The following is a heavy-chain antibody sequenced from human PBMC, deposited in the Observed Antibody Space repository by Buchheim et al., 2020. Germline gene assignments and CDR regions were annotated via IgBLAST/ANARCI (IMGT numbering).Heavy chain of an antibody. CDR1: GYTFTGYY. CDR2: INPNSVGT. Sequence: QVQLVQSGAEVKKPGASVKVSCKASGYTFTGYYMHWVRQAPGQGLEWMGWINPNSVGTNYAQKVQGWVTMTRDTSISTAYMELSRLRSDDTAVYYCARGPPPDPIQLWLSDYFDYWGQGTL. J-gene: IGHJ4*02. V-gene: IGHV1-2*04. CDR3: ARGPPPDPIQLWLSDYFDY. D-gene: IGHD5-18*01.